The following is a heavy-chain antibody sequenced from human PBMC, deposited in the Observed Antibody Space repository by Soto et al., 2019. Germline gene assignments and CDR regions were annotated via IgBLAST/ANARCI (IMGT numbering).Heavy chain of an antibody. Sequence: QVQLVQSGAEVQKPGSSVKVSGKASGSTFSSYAVSWVRQAPGQGLEWMGGIIPIFGTANYAQKFQGRVTITADKSTSTAYMELSSRRSEDTAVYYCADLQLGWFDPWGQGTLVTVSS. J-gene: IGHJ5*02. CDR1: GSTFSSYA. D-gene: IGHD1-1*01. V-gene: IGHV1-69*06. CDR2: IIPIFGTA. CDR3: ADLQLGWFDP.